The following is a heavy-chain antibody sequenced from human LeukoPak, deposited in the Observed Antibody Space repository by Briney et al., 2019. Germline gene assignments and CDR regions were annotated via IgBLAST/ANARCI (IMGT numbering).Heavy chain of an antibody. V-gene: IGHV3-23*01. D-gene: IGHD5-12*01. CDR3: AKGTGYLWSGAHFDS. J-gene: IGHJ4*02. CDR2: VSGSGGST. Sequence: GGSLRLSCAVSEFTFSSYAMSGVRQAPGKGLEWVSVVSGSGGSTYYADPVKGRFTISRDNSKNTLYLQMTSLRAEDTALYYCAKGTGYLWSGAHFDSWGQGTLVTVSS. CDR1: EFTFSSYA.